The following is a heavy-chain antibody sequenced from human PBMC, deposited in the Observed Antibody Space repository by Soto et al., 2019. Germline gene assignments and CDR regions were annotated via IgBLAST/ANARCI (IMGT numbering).Heavy chain of an antibody. CDR3: ARGLDFWSGYYDQYYYGLDV. CDR2: IYSGGTT. D-gene: IGHD3-3*01. V-gene: IGHV3-53*01. Sequence: AGGSLRLSCAASGFSVSNNYMNWVRQAPGKGLEWVSLIYSGGTTHYADSVKGRFTISRDNSKNTLYFQMNSLRAEDTAVYYCARGLDFWSGYYDQYYYGLDVWGQGTTVTVSS. J-gene: IGHJ6*02. CDR1: GFSVSNNY.